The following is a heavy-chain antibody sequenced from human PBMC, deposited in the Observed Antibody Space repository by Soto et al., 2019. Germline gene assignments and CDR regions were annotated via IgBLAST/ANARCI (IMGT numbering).Heavy chain of an antibody. CDR1: GFTFSSYS. J-gene: IGHJ6*04. CDR3: ARDRKLSLYYYYYYGMDV. Sequence: GGSLRLSCAASGFTFSSYSMNWVRQAPGKGLEWVSSISSSSSYIYYADSVKGRFTISRDNAKNSLYLQMNSLRAEDTAVYYCARDRKLSLYYYYYYGMDVWGKGTTVTVSS. D-gene: IGHD5-18*01. CDR2: ISSSSSYI. V-gene: IGHV3-21*01.